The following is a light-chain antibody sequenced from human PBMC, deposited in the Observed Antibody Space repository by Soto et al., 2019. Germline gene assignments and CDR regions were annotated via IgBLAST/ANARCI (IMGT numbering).Light chain of an antibody. J-gene: IGKJ1*01. CDR3: QQYGDSPRT. CDR2: GAS. Sequence: EIVLTQSPCTLSLSPGERATLSCRASQSIGSNYLAWYQQKPGQAPRLLIYGASSRATGIPDRFRGSGSETDFTLTISRLEPEDFAVYYCQQYGDSPRTFGQGAKVEIK. CDR1: QSIGSNY. V-gene: IGKV3-20*01.